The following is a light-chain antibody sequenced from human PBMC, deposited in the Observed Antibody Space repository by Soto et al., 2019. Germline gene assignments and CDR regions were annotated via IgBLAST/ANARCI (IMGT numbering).Light chain of an antibody. V-gene: IGKV3-20*01. CDR3: QQYGGSPPYT. CDR1: QSVSSSC. Sequence: EIVLTQSPGTLSLSPGERATLSCRASQSVSSSCLVWYQQKPGQAPMLLIYGASSRATGIPDRFGGSGSGTDFTLTISRLEPEDFAVYYCQQYGGSPPYTFGQGTKLEIK. J-gene: IGKJ2*01. CDR2: GAS.